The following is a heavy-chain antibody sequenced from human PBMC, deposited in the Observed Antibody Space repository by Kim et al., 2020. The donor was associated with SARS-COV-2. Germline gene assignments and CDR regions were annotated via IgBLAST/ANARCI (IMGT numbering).Heavy chain of an antibody. D-gene: IGHD6-13*01. V-gene: IGHV3-43D*03. CDR3: AKEGSRAIAEPGYFQH. Sequence: GGSLRLSCAASGFTSDDYAMHWVRQAPGKGREWVCLISWDGGSTYYADSVKGRFTISRDQSKNSLYLQMNSLRAEDTALYYCAKEGSRAIAEPGYFQHWGQGTLVTVSS. CDR2: ISWDGGST. CDR1: GFTSDDYA. J-gene: IGHJ1*01.